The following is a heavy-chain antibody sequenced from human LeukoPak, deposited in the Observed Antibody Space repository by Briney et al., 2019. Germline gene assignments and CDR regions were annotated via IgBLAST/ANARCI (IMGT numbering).Heavy chain of an antibody. D-gene: IGHD6-19*01. Sequence: GGSLRLSCAASGFTFNDFYMIWIRQAPGKGMEWVAYISTSGSRGTSMYYADSVKGRFTISRDNAHNSLFLQMNTLRAEDTAMYYCARAFSNGHGIDYWGQGTLVTVSS. CDR2: ISTSGSRGTSM. J-gene: IGHJ4*02. CDR3: ARAFSNGHGIDY. V-gene: IGHV3-11*01. CDR1: GFTFNDFY.